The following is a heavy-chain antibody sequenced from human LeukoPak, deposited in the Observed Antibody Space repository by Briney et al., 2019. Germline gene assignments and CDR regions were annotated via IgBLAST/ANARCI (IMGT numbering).Heavy chain of an antibody. CDR1: GFTFSSYA. D-gene: IGHD3-16*02. CDR2: ISSSSSTI. Sequence: GGSLRLSCAASGFTFSSYAMRWVRQAPGKGLEWVSYISSSSSTIYYADSVKGRFTISRDYAKNSLYLQMNSLRAEDTAVYYCAREGLRLGELSSSWYWGQGTLVTVSS. J-gene: IGHJ4*02. CDR3: AREGLRLGELSSSWY. V-gene: IGHV3-48*01.